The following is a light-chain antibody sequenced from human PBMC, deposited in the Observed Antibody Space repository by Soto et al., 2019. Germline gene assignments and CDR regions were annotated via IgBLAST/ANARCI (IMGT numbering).Light chain of an antibody. J-gene: IGLJ7*01. Sequence: QSALTQPPSASGSPGQSVTISCTGTSSDVGGYNYVSWYQQHPGKAPKLMIYEVSKRPSGVPDRFSGSKSGNTASLTVSGLQAEDEADYYCSSYAGSNTPAVFGGGT. CDR1: SSDVGGYNY. CDR2: EVS. CDR3: SSYAGSNTPAV. V-gene: IGLV2-8*01.